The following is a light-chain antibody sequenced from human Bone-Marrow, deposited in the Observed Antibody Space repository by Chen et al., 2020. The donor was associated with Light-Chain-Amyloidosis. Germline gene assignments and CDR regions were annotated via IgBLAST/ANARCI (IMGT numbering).Light chain of an antibody. CDR1: SSDVCGDNH. CDR3: SSYTITNTLV. V-gene: IGLV2-14*01. Sequence: QSALTQPASVSGSPGQSITISCTGTSSDVCGDNHVSWYQQHPDKAPKLMIYEVTNRPSWVPDRFSGSKSDKTASLTISGLQTEDEADYFCSSYTITNTLVFGSGTRVTVL. J-gene: IGLJ1*01. CDR2: EVT.